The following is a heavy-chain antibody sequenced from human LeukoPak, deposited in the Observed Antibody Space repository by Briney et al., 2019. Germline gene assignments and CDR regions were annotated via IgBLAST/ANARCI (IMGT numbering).Heavy chain of an antibody. V-gene: IGHV3-74*01. CDR2: INSDGRGT. CDR3: ARDLNWETY. Sequence: GGSLRLSCAASGFTFSSYWMHWVRHAPGKGLMWVSRINSDGRGTNYADSVKGRFTISRDNAKNSLYLQMNSLRAEDTAVYYCARDLNWETYWGQGTLVSVSS. D-gene: IGHD7-27*01. CDR1: GFTFSSYW. J-gene: IGHJ4*02.